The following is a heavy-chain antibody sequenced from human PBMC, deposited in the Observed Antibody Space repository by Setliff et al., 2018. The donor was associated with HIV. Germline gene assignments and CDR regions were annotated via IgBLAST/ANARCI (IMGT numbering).Heavy chain of an antibody. CDR2: ISSSGSTI. J-gene: IGHJ4*02. D-gene: IGHD1-26*01. CDR1: GFTFGDYT. Sequence: GSLRLSCTVSGFTFGDYTMSWVRQAPGKGLEWVSYISSSGSTIYYADSVKGRFTISRDNAKNSLYLQMNSLRAEDTAVYYCAREVVGATERYYFDYWGQGTLVTVSS. CDR3: AREVVGATERYYFDY. V-gene: IGHV3-11*01.